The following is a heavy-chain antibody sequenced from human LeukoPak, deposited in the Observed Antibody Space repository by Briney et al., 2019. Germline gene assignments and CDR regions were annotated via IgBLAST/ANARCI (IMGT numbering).Heavy chain of an antibody. CDR2: IYTSGST. V-gene: IGHV4-4*07. J-gene: IGHJ3*02. Sequence: SETLSLTCTVSGGSISSYYWSWIRQPAGKGLEWIGRIYTSGSTNYNPSLKSRVTMSVDTSKNQFSLKLSSVTAADTAVYYCARDSRRVITTAAFDIWGQGTMVTVSS. CDR3: ARDSRRVITTAAFDI. D-gene: IGHD3-22*01. CDR1: GGSISSYY.